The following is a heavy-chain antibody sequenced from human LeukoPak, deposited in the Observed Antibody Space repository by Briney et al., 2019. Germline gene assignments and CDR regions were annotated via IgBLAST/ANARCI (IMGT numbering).Heavy chain of an antibody. CDR1: GGSISSHY. CDR3: ARSPPSDESSGCFDY. CDR2: IYYSGST. Sequence: SETLSLTCTVSGGSISSHYWSWIRQPPGKGLEWIGYIYYSGSTNYNPSLKSRVTISVDTSKNQFSLKLSSVTAADTAVYYCARSPPSDESSGCFDYWGQGTLVTVSS. J-gene: IGHJ4*02. V-gene: IGHV4-59*08. D-gene: IGHD6-19*01.